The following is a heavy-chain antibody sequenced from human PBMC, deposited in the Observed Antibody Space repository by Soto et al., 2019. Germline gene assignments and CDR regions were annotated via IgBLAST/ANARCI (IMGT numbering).Heavy chain of an antibody. D-gene: IGHD2-15*01. CDR3: GRDESYCGGGTCYSLVY. J-gene: IGHJ4*02. Sequence: GASVKVSCKASGYTFTSHSMHWVRQAPGQGLEWMGIINTSSGSTRCAQKFQDRVTLTRDTSTSTVYMELSSLRSEDTAVYYCGRDESYCGGGTCYSLVYWGQGTLVTVSS. V-gene: IGHV1-46*03. CDR1: GYTFTSHS. CDR2: INTSSGST.